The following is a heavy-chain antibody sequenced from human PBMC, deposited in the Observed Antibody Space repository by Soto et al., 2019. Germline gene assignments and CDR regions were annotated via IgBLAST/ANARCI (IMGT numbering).Heavy chain of an antibody. V-gene: IGHV3-7*03. CDR2: IKQDGSEK. J-gene: IGHJ6*02. D-gene: IGHD2-2*02. CDR3: AHVVVPAAIGWRESWRRGRYYGMDV. Sequence: LRLSCAASGFTFSSYWMSWVRQAPGKGLEWVANIKQDGSEKYYVDSVKGRFTISRDNAKNSLYLQMNSLRAEDTAVYYCAHVVVPAAIGWRESWRRGRYYGMDVWGQGTTVTVSS. CDR1: GFTFSSYW.